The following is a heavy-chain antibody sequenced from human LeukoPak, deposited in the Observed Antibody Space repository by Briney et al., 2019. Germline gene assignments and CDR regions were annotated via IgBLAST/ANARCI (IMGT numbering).Heavy chain of an antibody. CDR3: ARLSGYHFDY. Sequence: NASETLSLTCGVYSGSLSDKYWSWIRQPPGKGLEWIGEINPSGRTNYNPSLKSRVTMSIDTSKNQFSLKLSSVTAADTAVYYCARLSGYHFDYWGRGALVTVSS. CDR2: INPSGRT. CDR1: SGSLSDKY. D-gene: IGHD5-12*01. V-gene: IGHV4-34*01. J-gene: IGHJ4*02.